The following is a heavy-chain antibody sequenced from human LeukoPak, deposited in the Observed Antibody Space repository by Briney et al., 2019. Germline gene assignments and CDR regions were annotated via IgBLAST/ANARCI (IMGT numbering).Heavy chain of an antibody. CDR2: IWYDGSNK. Sequence: GGSLRLSCAASGFTFSRDAMHWVRQAPGKGLDWAAVIWYDGSNKYYADSVKGRFTISRDNPKNTLYLQMNSLRADDTAVYYCASDYGDTRSYPDYWGQGTLVTVSS. CDR1: GFTFSRDA. CDR3: ASDYGDTRSYPDY. D-gene: IGHD4-17*01. J-gene: IGHJ4*02. V-gene: IGHV3-33*01.